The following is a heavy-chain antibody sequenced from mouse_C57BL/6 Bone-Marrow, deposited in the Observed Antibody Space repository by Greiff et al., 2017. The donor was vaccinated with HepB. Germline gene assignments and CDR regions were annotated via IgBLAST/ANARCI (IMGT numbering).Heavy chain of an antibody. CDR1: GFSFTSYA. CDR3: ATTDWYFDV. J-gene: IGHJ1*03. D-gene: IGHD2-12*01. CDR2: IWTGGGT. V-gene: IGHV2-9-1*01. Sequence: VKLMESGPGLVAPSQPLSITCTVSGFSFTSYAISWVRQPPGKGLEWLGVIWTGGGTNYNSALKSRLSISKDNSKSQVFLKMNSLQTDDTARYYCATTDWYFDVWGTGTTVTVSS.